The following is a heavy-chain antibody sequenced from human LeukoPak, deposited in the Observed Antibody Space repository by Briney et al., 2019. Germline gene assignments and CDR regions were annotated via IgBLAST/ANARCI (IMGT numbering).Heavy chain of an antibody. D-gene: IGHD2-2*01. CDR1: GFTFSSYW. V-gene: IGHV3-7*03. Sequence: GGSLRLSCAASGFTFSSYWMSWVRQAPGKGLEWVANIKQDGSEKYYVDSVKGRFTISRDNSKKTLYLQMNSLRAEDTAVYYCAKDTTIIVVPAYGMDVWGQGTTVTVSS. CDR2: IKQDGSEK. J-gene: IGHJ6*02. CDR3: AKDTTIIVVPAYGMDV.